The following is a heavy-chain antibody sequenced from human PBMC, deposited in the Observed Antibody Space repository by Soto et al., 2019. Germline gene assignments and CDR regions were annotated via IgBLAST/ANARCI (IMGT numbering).Heavy chain of an antibody. CDR1: GFTFSSYA. D-gene: IGHD1-26*01. Sequence: GGSLRLSCAASGFTFSSYAMHWVRQAPGKGLEWVAVISYDGSNKYYADSVKGRFTISRDNSKNTLYLQMNSLRAEDTAVYYCARTYSGSYSENYYYMDVWGKGTTVTVSS. CDR2: ISYDGSNK. CDR3: ARTYSGSYSENYYYMDV. J-gene: IGHJ6*03. V-gene: IGHV3-30*04.